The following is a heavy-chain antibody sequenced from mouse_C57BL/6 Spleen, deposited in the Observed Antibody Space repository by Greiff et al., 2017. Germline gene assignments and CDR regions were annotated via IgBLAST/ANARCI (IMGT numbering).Heavy chain of an antibody. V-gene: IGHV1-64*01. D-gene: IGHD2-4*01. CDR3: AREGYDYDERNGFAY. J-gene: IGHJ3*01. CDR1: GYTFTSYW. Sequence: QVQLQQSGAELVKPGASVKLSCKASGYTFTSYWMHWVKQRPGQGLEWIGMIHPNSGSTNYNEKFKSKATLTVDKSSSTAYMQLSSLTSEDSAVYYCAREGYDYDERNGFAYWGQGTLVTVSA. CDR2: IHPNSGST.